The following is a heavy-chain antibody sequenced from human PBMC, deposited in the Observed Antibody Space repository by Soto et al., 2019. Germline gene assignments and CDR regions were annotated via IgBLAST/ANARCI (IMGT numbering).Heavy chain of an antibody. CDR2: ISCCGGSA. D-gene: IGHD6-19*01. J-gene: IGHJ4*02. CDR3: AKADGQQWLIPHLDN. Sequence: ESGGGVVQPGGSLRLSCVASGFNFKKFAMAWVRQAAGEGLEWVSGISCCGGSASYADSVKGRFSIARDDSKNTVSLQLNSLRVEDTAQYYCAKADGQQWLIPHLDNWGQGTLVTV. CDR1: GFNFKKFA. V-gene: IGHV3-23*01.